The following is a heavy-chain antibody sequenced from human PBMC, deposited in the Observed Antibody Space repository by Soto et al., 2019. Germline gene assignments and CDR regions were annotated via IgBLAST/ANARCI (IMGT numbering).Heavy chain of an antibody. Sequence: PGGSLRLSCAASGFTFSDYYMSWIRQAPGKGLEWVSYISSSGSTIYYADSVKGRFTISRDNAKNSLHLQMNSLRAEDTAVYYCARDGPRRYDFWSGAIDVGGQGTTVTVSS. CDR3: ARDGPRRYDFWSGAIDV. V-gene: IGHV3-11*01. D-gene: IGHD3-3*01. CDR1: GFTFSDYY. CDR2: ISSSGSTI. J-gene: IGHJ6*02.